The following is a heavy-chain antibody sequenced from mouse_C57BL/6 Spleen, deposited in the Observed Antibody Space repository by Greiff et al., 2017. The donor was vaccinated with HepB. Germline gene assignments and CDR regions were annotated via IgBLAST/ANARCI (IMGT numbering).Heavy chain of an antibody. J-gene: IGHJ3*01. CDR1: GYTFTGYW. CDR3: ARGDYDSWFAY. D-gene: IGHD2-4*01. Sequence: VQLQQSGAGLMKPGASLKLSCTATGYTFTGYWMEWVRQRPGHGLEWIGEIITGSGSTNYNEKFKGKSTFTADTSSNTAYMQLSSLTTEDSAIYYCARGDYDSWFAYWGQGTLVTVSA. CDR2: IITGSGST. V-gene: IGHV1-9*01.